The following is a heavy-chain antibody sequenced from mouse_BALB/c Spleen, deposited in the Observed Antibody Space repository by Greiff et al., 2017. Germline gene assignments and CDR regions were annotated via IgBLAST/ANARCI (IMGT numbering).Heavy chain of an antibody. Sequence: EVQLQQSGPGLVKPSQSLSLTCTVTGYSITSDYAWNWIRQFPGNKLEWMGYISYSGSTSYNPSLKSRISITRDTSKNQFFLQLNSVTTEDTATYYCAVYYGNYVLFAYWGQGTLVTVSA. V-gene: IGHV3-2*02. CDR1: GYSITSDYA. J-gene: IGHJ3*01. D-gene: IGHD2-1*01. CDR2: ISYSGST. CDR3: AVYYGNYVLFAY.